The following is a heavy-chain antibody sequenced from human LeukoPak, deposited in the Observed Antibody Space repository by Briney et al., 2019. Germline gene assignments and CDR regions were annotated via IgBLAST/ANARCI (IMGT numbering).Heavy chain of an antibody. CDR1: GFTSTSSA. V-gene: IGHV1-58*02. Sequence: SVKVSCKASGFTSTSSAMQWVRQARGQRLEWIGWIVVGSGNTNYAQKFQERVTITRDMSTSTAYMELSSLRSEDTAVYYCAAVALTPRIAVAGGYWGQGTLVTVSS. J-gene: IGHJ4*02. CDR3: AAVALTPRIAVAGGY. D-gene: IGHD6-19*01. CDR2: IVVGSGNT.